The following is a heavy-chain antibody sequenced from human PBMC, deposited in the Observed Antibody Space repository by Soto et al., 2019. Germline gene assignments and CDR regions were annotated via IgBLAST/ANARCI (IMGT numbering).Heavy chain of an antibody. CDR2: ISYDGSNK. CDR1: GFTFSSYA. V-gene: IGHV3-30-3*01. CDR3: AREYSVVVNGMDV. D-gene: IGHD2-21*01. Sequence: QVQLVESGGGVVQPGRSLRLSCAASGFTFSSYAMHWVRQAPGKGLEWVAVISYDGSNKYYADSVKGRFTISRDNSKNTLYLQMNSLRAEDTAVYYCAREYSVVVNGMDVWGQGTTVTVSS. J-gene: IGHJ6*02.